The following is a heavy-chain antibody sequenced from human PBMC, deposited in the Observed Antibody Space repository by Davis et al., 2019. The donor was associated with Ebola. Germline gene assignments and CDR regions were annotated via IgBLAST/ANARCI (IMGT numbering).Heavy chain of an antibody. J-gene: IGHJ5*02. D-gene: IGHD3-3*01. CDR3: ARGLRFLEWLFGNNWFDP. V-gene: IGHV1-8*01. CDR1: GHTFTSYD. CDR2: MNPNSGNT. Sequence: ASVKVSCKASGHTFTSYDINWVRQATGQGLEWMGWMNPNSGNTGYAQKFQGRVTMTRNTSISTAYMELSSLRSEDTAVYYCARGLRFLEWLFGNNWFDPWGQGTLVTVSS.